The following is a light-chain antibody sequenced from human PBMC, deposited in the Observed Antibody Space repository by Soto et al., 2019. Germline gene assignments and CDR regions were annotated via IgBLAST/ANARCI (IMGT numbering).Light chain of an antibody. CDR2: EAS. V-gene: IGKV3D-20*02. CDR3: QQRSNWPPRIT. Sequence: IVLTHSPGTLSLSPGDRATLSCSSSQSMSNSNLAWYQHKPGQAPRLLIFEASTRATGVPARFSGSGSGTHFTLTINSLEPEDFAVYYCQQRSNWPPRITFGQGTRLEIK. J-gene: IGKJ5*01. CDR1: QSMSNSN.